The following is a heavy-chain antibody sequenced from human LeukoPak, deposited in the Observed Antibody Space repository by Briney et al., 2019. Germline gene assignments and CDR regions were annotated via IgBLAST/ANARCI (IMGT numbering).Heavy chain of an antibody. D-gene: IGHD3-3*01. V-gene: IGHV3-74*01. CDR2: IKTDGSST. Sequence: PGGSLRLSCAASGFTFSSYWMHWVRQAPGKGLVWVSRIKTDGSSTNYADSVKGRFTISRDNAKNTLYLQMNSLTVEDTAVYYCARGVWSGYYNDYWGQGTLVTVSS. J-gene: IGHJ4*02. CDR1: GFTFSSYW. CDR3: ARGVWSGYYNDY.